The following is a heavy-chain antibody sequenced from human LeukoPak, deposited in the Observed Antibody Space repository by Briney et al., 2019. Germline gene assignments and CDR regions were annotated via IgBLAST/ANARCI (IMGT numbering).Heavy chain of an antibody. CDR3: ARPGYCSSTSCLDV. CDR2: IYSGGST. Sequence: GGSLRLSCAASGFTVSSNYMSWVRRAPGKGLEWVSVIYSGGSTYYADSVKGRFTISRDNSKNTLYLQMNSLRAEDTAVYYCARPGYCSSTSCLDVWGQGTTVTVSS. D-gene: IGHD2-2*01. J-gene: IGHJ6*02. CDR1: GFTVSSNY. V-gene: IGHV3-66*04.